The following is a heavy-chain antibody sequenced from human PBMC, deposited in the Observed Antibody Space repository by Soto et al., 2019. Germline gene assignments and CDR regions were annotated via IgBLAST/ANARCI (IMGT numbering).Heavy chain of an antibody. Sequence: WGSLRLSCAASGFSFIDYAIIFFRHSPLKWLEWVSVISESGGSTHYADSVRGRFTVSRDNSKNSLSLRMNSLRDEDTAVYFCAKRSPYSSGWYSPIFDYWGQGALVTVSS. CDR3: AKRSPYSSGWYSPIFDY. D-gene: IGHD6-13*01. CDR2: ISESGGST. J-gene: IGHJ4*02. V-gene: IGHV3-23*01. CDR1: GFSFIDYA.